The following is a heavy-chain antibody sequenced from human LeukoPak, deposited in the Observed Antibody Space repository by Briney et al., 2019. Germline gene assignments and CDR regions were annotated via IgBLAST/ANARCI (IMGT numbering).Heavy chain of an antibody. V-gene: IGHV3-9*03. Sequence: GGSQRLSCAASGFTFDDYAMHWVRQAPGKGLEWVSGISWNSGSIGYADSVKGRFTISRDNAKNSLYLQMNSLRAEDMALYYCAKGYGYSNYAYYFDYWGQGTLVTVSS. J-gene: IGHJ4*02. D-gene: IGHD4-11*01. CDR2: ISWNSGSI. CDR3: AKGYGYSNYAYYFDY. CDR1: GFTFDDYA.